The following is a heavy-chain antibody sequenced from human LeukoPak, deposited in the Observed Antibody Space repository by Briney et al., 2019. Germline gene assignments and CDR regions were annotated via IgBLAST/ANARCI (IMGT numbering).Heavy chain of an antibody. D-gene: IGHD1-26*01. V-gene: IGHV3-21*01. CDR1: GFSFSSYS. CDR2: ISSSKSYI. CDR3: ASGSPAGDY. Sequence: GGSLRLSCAASGFSFSSYSMNWVRQAPGKGLEWVSSISSSKSYIFYVDSVKGRFTISRDNAKNSLYLEMTSLRAEDTAVYYCASGSPAGDYWGQGTLVTVSS. J-gene: IGHJ4*02.